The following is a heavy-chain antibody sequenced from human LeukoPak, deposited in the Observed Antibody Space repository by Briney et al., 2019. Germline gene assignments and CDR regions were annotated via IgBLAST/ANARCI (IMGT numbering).Heavy chain of an antibody. D-gene: IGHD6-19*01. Sequence: GGSLRLSCAASGFTFSNYAMSWVRQAPGKGLEWVSSISGSGTYYADSAKGRFTISRDNSKNTLYLQMNTLRAEDTAVYYCARAAVAGGHWGQGTLVTVSS. V-gene: IGHV3-23*01. CDR1: GFTFSNYA. CDR3: ARAAVAGGH. CDR2: ISGSGT. J-gene: IGHJ4*02.